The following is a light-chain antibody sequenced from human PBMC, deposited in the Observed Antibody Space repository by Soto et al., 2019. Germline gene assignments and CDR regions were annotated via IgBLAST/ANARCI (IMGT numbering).Light chain of an antibody. V-gene: IGKV3-15*01. CDR2: GAS. CDR1: QSISTN. CDR3: QQYHKWPQT. J-gene: IGKJ1*01. Sequence: EIVMTQSPGTLSVSPGDRATLSCRSSQSISTNLAWYQQKPGQPPRLLIYGASTRAIGIAARFTGSGSGTEFTLTIGSLQSEDFAVYYCQQYHKWPQTFGQGTKVEIK.